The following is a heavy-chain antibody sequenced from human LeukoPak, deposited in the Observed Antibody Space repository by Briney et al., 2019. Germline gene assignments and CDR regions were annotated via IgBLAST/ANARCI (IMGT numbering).Heavy chain of an antibody. D-gene: IGHD3-3*01. Sequence: SQTLSLTCAVSGGSISSGGYSWSWIRQPPGKGLEWIGYIYHSGITYYNPSLKSRVTMSLDRSKNQFSLKLTSVTAAVTAVYYCARRVVAIFYFDYWGQGALVTVSS. CDR2: IYHSGIT. CDR3: ARRVVAIFYFDY. CDR1: GGSISSGGYS. V-gene: IGHV4-30-2*01. J-gene: IGHJ4*02.